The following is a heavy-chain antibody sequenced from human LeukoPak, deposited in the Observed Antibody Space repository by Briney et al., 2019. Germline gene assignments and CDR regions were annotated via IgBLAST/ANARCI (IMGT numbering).Heavy chain of an antibody. CDR2: IYYSGST. D-gene: IGHD5-18*01. CDR1: GGSISSYY. V-gene: IGHV4-59*01. J-gene: IGHJ6*03. Sequence: PSETLSLTCTVSGGSISSYYWSWIRQPPGKGLEWIGYIYYSGSTNYNPSLKSRVTISVDTSKNQFSLKLSSVTAADTAVYYCARAIQPPPAYYYYMDVWGKGTTVTISS. CDR3: ARAIQPPPAYYYYMDV.